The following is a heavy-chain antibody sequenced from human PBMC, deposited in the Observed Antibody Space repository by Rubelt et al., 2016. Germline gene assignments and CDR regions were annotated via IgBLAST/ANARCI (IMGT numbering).Heavy chain of an antibody. J-gene: IGHJ4*02. CDR1: GFTFSNYS. D-gene: IGHD2-2*01. Sequence: EVQLVESGGGLVKPGGSLRLSCAASGFTFSNYSMNWVRQAPGKGLEWVSYISRSSITIYYADSVKGRFTISRDNAKNSLHLQMNSLRAEDTAVYYCARFSSSTLSGYWGQGTLVTVSS. CDR2: ISRSSITI. V-gene: IGHV3-21*05. CDR3: ARFSSSTLSGY.